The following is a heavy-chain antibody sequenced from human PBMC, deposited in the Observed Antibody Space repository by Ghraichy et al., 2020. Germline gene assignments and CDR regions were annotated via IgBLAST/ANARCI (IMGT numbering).Heavy chain of an antibody. D-gene: IGHD2-2*01. V-gene: IGHV3-48*02. J-gene: IGHJ4*02. Sequence: GGSLRLSCGASGFTFSGSTMSWVRQAPGKGLEWASSITSPSNTIYYADSVKGRFTISRDNAKNSLFLQMNSLRDEDTAVYYCARDSSTFSYWGQGTLVTVSS. CDR3: ARDSSTFSY. CDR2: ITSPSNTI. CDR1: GFTFSGST.